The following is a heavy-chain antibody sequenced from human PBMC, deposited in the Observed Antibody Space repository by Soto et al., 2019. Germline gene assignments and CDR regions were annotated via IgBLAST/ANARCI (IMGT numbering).Heavy chain of an antibody. Sequence: ASVKVSCKASGGSLSNYGISWVRQAPGQGLEWMGWISAYNDNTNYVQKLQGRVTMTTDTSTSTAYMELRSLRSDDTAVYYCARGTGGNWAAFDIWGQGTMVTVSS. CDR2: ISAYNDNT. CDR1: GGSLSNYG. J-gene: IGHJ3*02. CDR3: ARGTGGNWAAFDI. D-gene: IGHD2-15*01. V-gene: IGHV1-18*01.